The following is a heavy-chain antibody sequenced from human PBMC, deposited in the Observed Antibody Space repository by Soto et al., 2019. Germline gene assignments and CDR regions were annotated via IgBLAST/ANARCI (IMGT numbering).Heavy chain of an antibody. CDR3: ASRDPGTSVDY. V-gene: IGHV4-4*02. Sequence: SETLSLTCAVSGDSISSDNWWTWVRQPPGQGLEWIGEIYRTGSTNYSPSLKSRVTISLDKSENQFSLKVTSLTAADTAVYYCASRDPGTSVDYWGQGTLVTVSS. CDR2: IYRTGST. J-gene: IGHJ4*02. D-gene: IGHD1-7*01. CDR1: GDSISSDNW.